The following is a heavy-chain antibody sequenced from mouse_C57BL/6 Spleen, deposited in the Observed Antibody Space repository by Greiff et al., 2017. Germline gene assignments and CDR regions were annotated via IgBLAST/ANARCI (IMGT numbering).Heavy chain of an antibody. CDR1: GYTFTSYW. CDR2: IDPNSGGT. V-gene: IGHV1-72*01. J-gene: IGHJ4*01. Sequence: QVQLQQPGAELVKPGASVKMSCKASGYTFTSYWMHWVKQRPGRGLAWIGRIDPNSGGTKYTETFQSKATLTVDKPTSTAYMQRSNLTSENSAVYYSARSWRGVYYAMDYWGQGTTVTVSS. CDR3: ARSWRGVYYAMDY.